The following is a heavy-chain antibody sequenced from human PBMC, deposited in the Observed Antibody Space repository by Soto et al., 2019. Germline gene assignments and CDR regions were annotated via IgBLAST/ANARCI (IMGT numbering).Heavy chain of an antibody. CDR1: GFTFSTYA. CDR2: ITGSGGST. J-gene: IGHJ4*02. D-gene: IGHD3-22*01. Sequence: EVQLLESGGGLVQPGGSLRLSCVASGFTFSTYAMIWVRQAPGKGLEWVSAITGSGGSTYYADSGKGRFTISRDNSKNTLYVEMNSLRADDTAVYYCAKGSSASRPYYFDYWGQGTLVTVSS. V-gene: IGHV3-23*01. CDR3: AKGSSASRPYYFDY.